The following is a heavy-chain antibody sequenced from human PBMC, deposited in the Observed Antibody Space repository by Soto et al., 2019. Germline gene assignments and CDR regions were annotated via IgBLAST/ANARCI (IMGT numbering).Heavy chain of an antibody. Sequence: SETLCLTCTVSGGCISIGADYWNWVRQHPGKGLEWIGDIYYNGNTYYNPSLKSRIIISVDTSMNNFSLTLSSVTAADTAVYYCARYSADDRSHYFVSWGQGTLVTVSS. CDR2: IYYNGNT. CDR1: GGCISIGADY. V-gene: IGHV4-31*03. J-gene: IGHJ4*02. D-gene: IGHD5-12*01. CDR3: ARYSADDRSHYFVS.